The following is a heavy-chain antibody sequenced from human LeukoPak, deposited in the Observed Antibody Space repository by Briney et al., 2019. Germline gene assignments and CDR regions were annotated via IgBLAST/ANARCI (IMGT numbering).Heavy chain of an antibody. Sequence: ASVKVSCKASGYTFTTSFITSSISWVRQAPGQGLEWMGWISAYDGNTNYAQKFQGRVTMTTDTSTSTAYMELRSLRSDDTAVYYCARTTEGGYTYGYFYYYYMDVWGKGTTVTISS. J-gene: IGHJ6*03. CDR3: ARTTEGGYTYGYFYYYYMDV. CDR1: GYTFTTSFITSS. CDR2: ISAYDGNT. D-gene: IGHD5-18*01. V-gene: IGHV1-18*01.